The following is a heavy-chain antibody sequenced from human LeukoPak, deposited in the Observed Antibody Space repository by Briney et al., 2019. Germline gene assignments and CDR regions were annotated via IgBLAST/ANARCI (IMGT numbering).Heavy chain of an antibody. J-gene: IGHJ6*02. D-gene: IGHD3-10*01. V-gene: IGHV3-48*03. CDR3: ARYGSGSYYERLYYYYYGMDV. CDR1: GFTFSSYE. Sequence: GGSLRLSCAASGFTFSSYEMNWVRQAPGKGLGGVSYISGSRSTIYYADSVKGRFTISRDNAKNSLYLQMNSLRAEDTAVYYCARYGSGSYYERLYYYYYGMDVWGQGTTVTVSS. CDR2: ISGSRSTI.